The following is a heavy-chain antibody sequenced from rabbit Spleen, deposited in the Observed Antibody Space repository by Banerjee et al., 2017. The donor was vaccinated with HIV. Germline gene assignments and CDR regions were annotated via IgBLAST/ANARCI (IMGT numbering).Heavy chain of an antibody. D-gene: IGHD1-1*01. CDR3: VRDKASFSGDYGPYYFNL. J-gene: IGHJ4*01. CDR2: IDPVFGIT. V-gene: IGHV1S7*01. CDR1: GFTLSSYY. Sequence: QLKESGGGLVQPGGSLKLSCKASGFTLSSYYMNWVRQAPGKGLEWIGYIDPVFGITYYASWVNGRFSISRENTQNTVSLQVNSLTAADTATYFCVRDKASFSGDYGPYYFNLWGPGTLVTVS.